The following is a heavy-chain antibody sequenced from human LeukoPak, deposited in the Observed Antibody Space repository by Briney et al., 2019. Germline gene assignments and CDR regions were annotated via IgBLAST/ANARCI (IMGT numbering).Heavy chain of an antibody. CDR1: GYSFTGHY. V-gene: IGHV1-2*02. CDR2: VNPNSGDT. J-gene: IGHJ3*02. D-gene: IGHD3-22*01. Sequence: GASVKVSCKASGYSFTGHYILWVRQDPGQGREWMGWVNPNSGDTNYAQKFQGRVTMTRDTSISTAYMELSSLRSDDTAVYYCARDYYDSSGQGAFDTWGQGTMVTVSS. CDR3: ARDYYDSSGQGAFDT.